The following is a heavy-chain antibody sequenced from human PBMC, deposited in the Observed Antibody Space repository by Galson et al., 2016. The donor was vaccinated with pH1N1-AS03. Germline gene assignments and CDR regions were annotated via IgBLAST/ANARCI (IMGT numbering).Heavy chain of an antibody. CDR2: IIPPSGTT. CDR1: GGTFATFA. J-gene: IGHJ4*02. V-gene: IGHV1-69*13. CDR3: ARDRDRDTSTDFYESAY. D-gene: IGHD2/OR15-2a*01. Sequence: SVQVSCKASGGTFATFAVSWVRQARGQGLEWMGGIIPPSGTTNYAPKFQGRLTITADDSTGTAPMELSSLTSDDTAVYYCARDRDRDTSTDFYESAYWGQGTLVTVSS.